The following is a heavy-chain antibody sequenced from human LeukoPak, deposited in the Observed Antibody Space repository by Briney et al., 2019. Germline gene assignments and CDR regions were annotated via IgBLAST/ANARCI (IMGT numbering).Heavy chain of an antibody. D-gene: IGHD2-2*02. CDR2: IIPIFGTA. V-gene: IGHV1-69*13. Sequence: SVKVSCKASGGTFSSYAISWVRQAPGQGLEWMGGIIPIFGTANYAQKFQGRVTITADESTSTAYMELSSLRSEDTAVYYCAIEVVVPAAITGFDPWGQGTLVTVSS. CDR3: AIEVVVPAAITGFDP. J-gene: IGHJ5*02. CDR1: GGTFSSYA.